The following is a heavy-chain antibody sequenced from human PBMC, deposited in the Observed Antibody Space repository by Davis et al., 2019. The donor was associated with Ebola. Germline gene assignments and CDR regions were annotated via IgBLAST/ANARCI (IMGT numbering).Heavy chain of an antibody. CDR3: ARQYVWGSYTPSGAFDI. CDR1: GYSFTSYW. J-gene: IGHJ3*02. CDR2: IFPGDSDT. D-gene: IGHD3-16*01. Sequence: GESLKISCKGSGYSFTSYWIAWVRQMPGKGLECMGIIFPGDSDTRYSPSFQGQVTISADKSISTAYLQWSGLKASDTAMYYCARQYVWGSYTPSGAFDIWGQGTMVTVSS. V-gene: IGHV5-51*01.